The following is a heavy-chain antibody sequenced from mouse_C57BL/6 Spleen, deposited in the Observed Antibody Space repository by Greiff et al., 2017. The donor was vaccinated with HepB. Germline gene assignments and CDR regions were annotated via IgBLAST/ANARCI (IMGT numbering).Heavy chain of an antibody. CDR1: GYTFTSYW. J-gene: IGHJ4*01. V-gene: IGHV1-55*01. CDR2: IYPGSGST. D-gene: IGHD1-1*01. Sequence: QVQLQQPGAELVKPGASVKVSCKASGYTFTSYWITWVKQRPGQGLEWIGDIYPGSGSTNYNEKFKSKATLTVDTSSSTAYMQLSSLTSEDSAVYYCAIYYYGSSSDYYAMDYWGRGTSVTVSS. CDR3: AIYYYGSSSDYYAMDY.